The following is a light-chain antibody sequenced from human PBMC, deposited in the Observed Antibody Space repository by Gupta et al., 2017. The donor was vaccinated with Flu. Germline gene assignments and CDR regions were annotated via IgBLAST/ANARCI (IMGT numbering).Light chain of an antibody. CDR1: SSDVGRYNY. CDR2: EVS. Sequence: QFALTQPASVSGSPSPSGPISCTGTSSDVGRYNYVSWYQQHHGKAPKLVIFEVSNRPSGGSNRFSGSKSANTASLTISGLQPEDEADYYCCSFGSTIAFGGGTKLTV. CDR3: CSFGSTIA. V-gene: IGLV2-14*01. J-gene: IGLJ2*01.